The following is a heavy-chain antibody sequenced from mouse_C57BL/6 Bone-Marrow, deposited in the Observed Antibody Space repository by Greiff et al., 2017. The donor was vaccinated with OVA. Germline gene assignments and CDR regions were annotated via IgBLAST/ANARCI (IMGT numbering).Heavy chain of an antibody. D-gene: IGHD2-1*01. V-gene: IGHV1-61*01. Sequence: QVQLQQSGAELVRPGSSVKLSCKASGYTFTSYWMDWVKQRPGQGLEWIGNIYPSDSETHYNQKFKDKATLTVDKSSSTAYMQLSSLTSEDSAVYYCARSLYYGNSFDYWGQGTTLTVSS. CDR3: ARSLYYGNSFDY. J-gene: IGHJ2*01. CDR1: GYTFTSYW. CDR2: IYPSDSET.